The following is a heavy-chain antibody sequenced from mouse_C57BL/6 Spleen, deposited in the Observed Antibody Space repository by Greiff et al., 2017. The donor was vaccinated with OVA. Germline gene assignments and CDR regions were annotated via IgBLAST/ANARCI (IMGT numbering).Heavy chain of an antibody. CDR1: GYTFTEYT. CDR2: FYPGSGSI. J-gene: IGHJ4*01. CDR3: ARHPPYDYDEKNAMDY. V-gene: IGHV1-62-2*01. Sequence: VQLQQSGAELVKPGASVKLSCKASGYTFTEYTVHWVKQRSGQGLEWIGWFYPGSGSIKYNEKFKDKATLTADKSSSTVYMELSRLTSEDSAVYFCARHPPYDYDEKNAMDYWGQGTSVTVSS. D-gene: IGHD2-4*01.